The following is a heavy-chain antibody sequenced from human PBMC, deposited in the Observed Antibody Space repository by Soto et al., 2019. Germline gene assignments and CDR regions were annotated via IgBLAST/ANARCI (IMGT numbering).Heavy chain of an antibody. CDR3: ARDPNFAATTVASCDTDV. D-gene: IGHD1-1*01. CDR2: ISSSSGTI. V-gene: IGHV3-48*02. J-gene: IGHJ6*02. CDR1: GFTFSSFG. Sequence: PRGSLGLSCAASGFTFSSFGMNWVRQAPGKGLEWVSYISSSSGTIYYADSVKGRFTISRDNAKNSLYLQMNSLRDEDTAEYYCARDPNFAATTVASCDTDVCGQATFLTVSS.